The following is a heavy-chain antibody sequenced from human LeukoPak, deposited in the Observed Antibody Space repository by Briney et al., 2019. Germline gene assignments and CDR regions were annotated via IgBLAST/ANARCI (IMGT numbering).Heavy chain of an antibody. CDR2: IIPIFGTA. CDR3: AREPPEHCSSTSCYADY. D-gene: IGHD2-2*01. J-gene: IGHJ4*02. V-gene: IGHV1-69*06. CDR1: GGTFSSYA. Sequence: SVKVSCKASGGTFSSYAISWVRQAPGQGLEWMGGIIPIFGTANYAQKFQGRVTITADKSTSTAYMELSSLRSEDTAVYYCAREPPEHCSSTSCYADYWGQGTLVTVSS.